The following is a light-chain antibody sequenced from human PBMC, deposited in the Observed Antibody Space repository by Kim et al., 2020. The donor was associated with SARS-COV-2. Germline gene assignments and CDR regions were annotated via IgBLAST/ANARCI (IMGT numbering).Light chain of an antibody. CDR2: GAF. Sequence: ASVGDRVTIPCRATQGISNYLAWYRQNPDKAPKLLIYGAFTLQSGVPSRFSGSGSGTEFTLTISSLQPEDFATYSCQQFNVYPRTFGQGTKVDIK. J-gene: IGKJ1*01. CDR1: QGISNY. V-gene: IGKV1-9*01. CDR3: QQFNVYPRT.